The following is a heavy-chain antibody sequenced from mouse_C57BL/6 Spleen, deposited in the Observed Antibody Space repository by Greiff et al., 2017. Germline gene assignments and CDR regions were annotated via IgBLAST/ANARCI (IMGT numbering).Heavy chain of an antibody. V-gene: IGHV1-69*01. D-gene: IGHD1-1*01. J-gene: IGHJ1*03. Sequence: QVQLQQPGAELVIPGASVKLSCKASGYTFTSYWMHWVKQRPGQGLEWIGEIDPSDSYTNYNQKFKGKSTLTVDKSSSTAYMQLSSLTSEDSAVYYCARATTVVADWYCDVWGTGTTVTVS. CDR1: GYTFTSYW. CDR2: IDPSDSYT. CDR3: ARATTVVADWYCDV.